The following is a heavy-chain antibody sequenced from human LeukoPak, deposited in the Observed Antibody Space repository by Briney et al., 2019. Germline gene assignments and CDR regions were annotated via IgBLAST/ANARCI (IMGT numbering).Heavy chain of an antibody. D-gene: IGHD3-22*01. CDR3: ARSLNYYDSSGYHPVPMDV. CDR2: IYYSGST. CDR1: GGSISRSSYY. J-gene: IGHJ6*03. V-gene: IGHV4-39*01. Sequence: SETLSLTCTVFGGSISRSSYYWGWIRQPPGKGLEWIGSIYYSGSTYYNPSLKSRVTISVDTSKNQFSLKLSSVTAADTAVYYCARSLNYYDSSGYHPVPMDVWGKGTTVTISS.